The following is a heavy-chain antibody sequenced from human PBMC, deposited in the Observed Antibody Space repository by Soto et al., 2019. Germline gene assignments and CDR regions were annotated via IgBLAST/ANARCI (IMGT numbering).Heavy chain of an antibody. CDR1: GFTFSSYA. CDR3: AKGSVVTYLGY. V-gene: IGHV3-23*01. J-gene: IGHJ4*02. Sequence: EVQLLESGGGLVQPGGSLRLSCAASGFTFSSYAMSWVRQAPGKGLEWVSGISGGGGSTYFADSVKSRFTISRDNSKNTLYLQMNSLRAEDTAVYFCAKGSVVTYLGYWGQGTLVTVSS. D-gene: IGHD3-22*01. CDR2: ISGGGGST.